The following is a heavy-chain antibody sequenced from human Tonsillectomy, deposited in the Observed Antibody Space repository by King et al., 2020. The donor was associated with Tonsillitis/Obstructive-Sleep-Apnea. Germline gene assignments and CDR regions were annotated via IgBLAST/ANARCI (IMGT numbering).Heavy chain of an antibody. D-gene: IGHD2-2*01. Sequence: VPLPPWGAGLLPPSETLSLTCAVSGGSFRGYSWSWLRQPPGTGLEWLGEINPRGSTNSNPSLKSRVTISVAPSKNPFSLQLSSVTAADTAVYYCACHIVVVPAAIGWFDPWGQGTLVTVSS. V-gene: IGHV4-34*01. CDR3: ACHIVVVPAAIGWFDP. CDR1: GGSFRGYS. J-gene: IGHJ5*02. CDR2: INPRGST.